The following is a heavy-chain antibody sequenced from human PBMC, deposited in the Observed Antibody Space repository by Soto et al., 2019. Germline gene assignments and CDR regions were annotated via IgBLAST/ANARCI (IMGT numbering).Heavy chain of an antibody. Sequence: QVQLVESGGGVVQPGRSLRLSCAASGFTLSTYAMHWVRQAPGRGLEWVAVISYDENYKFYADSVKGRFTISRDNYKSTLYLQMNSLRAEDTAMYYCARDRPRHSNGWYALYWGQGTLVTVSS. CDR1: GFTLSTYA. CDR3: ARDRPRHSNGWYALY. V-gene: IGHV3-30*04. J-gene: IGHJ4*02. CDR2: ISYDENYK. D-gene: IGHD6-19*01.